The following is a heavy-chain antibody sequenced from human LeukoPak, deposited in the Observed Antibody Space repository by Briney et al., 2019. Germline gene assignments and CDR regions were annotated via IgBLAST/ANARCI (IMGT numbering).Heavy chain of an antibody. CDR3: ARDTVERWYYDSSGYNDY. CDR1: GFTFSDYY. V-gene: IGHV3-11*01. CDR2: ISSSGSTI. Sequence: GGSLRLSCAASGFTFSDYYMSWIRQAPGRGLEWVSYISSSGSTIYYADSVKGRFTISRDNAKNSLYLQMNSLRAEDTAVYYCARDTVERWYYDSSGYNDYWGQGTLVTVSS. D-gene: IGHD3-22*01. J-gene: IGHJ4*02.